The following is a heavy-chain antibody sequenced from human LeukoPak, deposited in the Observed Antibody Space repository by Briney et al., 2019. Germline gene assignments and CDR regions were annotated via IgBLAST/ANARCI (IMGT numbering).Heavy chain of an antibody. CDR3: ARDSEDYSNMGYYYMDV. Sequence: SETLSLTCTVSGGSISSYYWSWIRQPAGKGLEWIGRIYTSGSTNYNPSLKSRVTMSVDTSKNQFSLKLSSVTAADTAVYYCARDSEDYSNMGYYYMDVWGKGTTVTVSS. J-gene: IGHJ6*03. CDR1: GGSISSYY. D-gene: IGHD4-11*01. CDR2: IYTSGST. V-gene: IGHV4-4*07.